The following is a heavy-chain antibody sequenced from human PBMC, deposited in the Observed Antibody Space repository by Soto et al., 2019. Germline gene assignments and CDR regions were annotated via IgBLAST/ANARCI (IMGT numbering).Heavy chain of an antibody. CDR2: IVVGSGNT. J-gene: IGHJ4*02. CDR1: GFTFTSSA. CDR3: AAGVLGYCSGGSYFDY. V-gene: IGHV1-58*02. Sequence: ASVKVSCKASGFTFTSSAMQWVRQARGQRLEWIGWIVVGSGNTNYAHKFQERDTITRDMSTSTAYMELSSLRSEDTVFCYCAAGVLGYCSGGSYFDYWGRGTLVTVSS. D-gene: IGHD2-15*01.